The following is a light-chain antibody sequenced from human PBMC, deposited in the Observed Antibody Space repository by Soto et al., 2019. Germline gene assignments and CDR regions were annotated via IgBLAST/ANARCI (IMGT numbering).Light chain of an antibody. CDR3: SSYTSSTAYV. CDR1: SSDVGGYNY. CDR2: EVS. V-gene: IGLV2-14*01. Sequence: QSVLTQPGSVSGSPGQSITISCTGTSSDVGGYNYVSWYQLHPGKAPKLMVYEVSNRPSGVSNRFSGSKSGNTASLTISGLQAEDEADYYCSSYTSSTAYVFGTGTKVNVL. J-gene: IGLJ1*01.